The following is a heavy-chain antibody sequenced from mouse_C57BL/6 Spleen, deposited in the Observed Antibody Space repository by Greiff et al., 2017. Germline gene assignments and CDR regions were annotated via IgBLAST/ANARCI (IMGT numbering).Heavy chain of an antibody. Sequence: QVQLQQPGAELVKPGASVKLSCKASGYTFTSYWMHWVKQRPGQGLEWIGMIHPNSGSTNYNEKFKSKATLTVDKSSSTAYMQLSSLTSEDSAVYYCAREDGRNYDGFAYWGQGTLVTVSA. CDR3: AREDGRNYDGFAY. J-gene: IGHJ3*01. CDR1: GYTFTSYW. V-gene: IGHV1-64*01. D-gene: IGHD2-4*01. CDR2: IHPNSGST.